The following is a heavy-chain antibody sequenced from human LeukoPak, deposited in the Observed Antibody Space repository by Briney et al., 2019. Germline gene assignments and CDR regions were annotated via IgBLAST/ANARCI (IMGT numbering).Heavy chain of an antibody. CDR3: ARFYYGSGSYSPTYYFDY. V-gene: IGHV3-21*01. J-gene: IGHJ4*02. CDR2: ISSSSSYI. CDR1: GFTFSSYS. Sequence: GGSLRLSCAASGFTFSSYSMSWVRQAPGKGLEWVSSISSSSSYIYYADSVKGRFTISRDNAKNSLYLQMNSLRAEDTAVYYCARFYYGSGSYSPTYYFDYWGQGTLVTVSS. D-gene: IGHD3-10*01.